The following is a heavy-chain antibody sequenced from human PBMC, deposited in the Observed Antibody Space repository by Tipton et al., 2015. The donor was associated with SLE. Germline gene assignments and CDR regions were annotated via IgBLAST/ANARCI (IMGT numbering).Heavy chain of an antibody. CDR2: ISPSGGST. CDR3: ARGGPDYGDYFADAFDI. Sequence: QLVQSGSELKKPGASVKVSCKASGYTFTEYAMNWVRQAPGQGLEWMGIISPSGGSTTYAQSFQGRVTMTRDTSRSTVYMQLNSLRSEDTAVYYCARGGPDYGDYFADAFDIWGQGTMVTVSS. CDR1: GYTFTEYA. J-gene: IGHJ3*02. V-gene: IGHV1-46*01. D-gene: IGHD4-17*01.